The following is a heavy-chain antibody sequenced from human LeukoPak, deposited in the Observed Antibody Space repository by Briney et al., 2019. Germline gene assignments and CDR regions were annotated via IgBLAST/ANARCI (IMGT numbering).Heavy chain of an antibody. J-gene: IGHJ4*02. D-gene: IGHD1-26*01. Sequence: GGSLRLSCAASGFTFSSYGMHWVRQAPGRGLEWVAFIRYDGSNKYYADSVKGRFTVSRDNSKNTLYLQMNSLRAEDTAVYYCAKVLSGSYSPFDCWGQGTLVTVSS. V-gene: IGHV3-30*02. CDR1: GFTFSSYG. CDR3: AKVLSGSYSPFDC. CDR2: IRYDGSNK.